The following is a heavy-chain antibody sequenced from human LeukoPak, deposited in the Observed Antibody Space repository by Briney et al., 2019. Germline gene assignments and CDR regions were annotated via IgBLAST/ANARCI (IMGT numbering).Heavy chain of an antibody. D-gene: IGHD3-10*01. V-gene: IGHV4-34*01. J-gene: IGHJ2*01. Sequence: SETLSLTCAVYGGSFSGYYWSWIRQPPGKGLEWIGEINHSGSTNYNPSLKSRVTISVDTSKNQFSLKLSSVTAADTAVYYCASRLWFGELRDWYFDLWGRGTLVTVSS. CDR2: INHSGST. CDR3: ASRLWFGELRDWYFDL. CDR1: GGSFSGYY.